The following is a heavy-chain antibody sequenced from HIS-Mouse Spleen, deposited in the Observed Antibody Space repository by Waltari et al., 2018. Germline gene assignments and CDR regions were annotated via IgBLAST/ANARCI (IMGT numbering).Heavy chain of an antibody. J-gene: IGHJ2*01. Sequence: QLQLQESGPGLVKPSETLSLTCTVPGGSIRSSSYSWGWIRQPPGKGLEWIGSIYYSGSTYDNPSLKSRVTISVDTSKNQFSLKLSSVTAADTAVYYCAREIPYSSSWYDWYFDLWGRGTLVTVSS. CDR1: GGSIRSSSYS. D-gene: IGHD6-13*01. V-gene: IGHV4-39*07. CDR2: IYYSGST. CDR3: AREIPYSSSWYDWYFDL.